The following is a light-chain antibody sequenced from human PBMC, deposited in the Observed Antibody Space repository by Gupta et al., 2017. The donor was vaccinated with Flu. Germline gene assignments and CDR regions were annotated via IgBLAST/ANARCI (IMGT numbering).Light chain of an antibody. J-gene: IGLJ3*02. CDR1: SGSIANNY. CDR2: ENN. CDR3: HYYNTTDQV. V-gene: IGLV6-57*01. Sequence: NFLLTQPHSASSSPGTTVTISCTRSSGSIANNYVQWYQQRPGTSPSTVIYENNQRPSGIPDRFSGSIDSSSASASLTSAGLETEDDAEYYSHYYNTTDQVFGGGTKLTVL.